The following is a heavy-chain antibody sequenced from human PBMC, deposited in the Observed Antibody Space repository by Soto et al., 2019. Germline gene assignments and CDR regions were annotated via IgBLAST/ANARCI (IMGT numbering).Heavy chain of an antibody. CDR2: ISSSSAYI. V-gene: IGHV3-21*01. D-gene: IGHD2-15*01. Sequence: PGGSLRLSCAASGFTFSTYTMSWVRQAPGKGLEWVSFISSSSAYIYYADSVKGRFTISRDNAKNSVYLQMNSLRAEDTAVYYCASIHRWYYFDYWGHGTLVTVSS. J-gene: IGHJ4*01. CDR1: GFTFSTYT. CDR3: ASIHRWYYFDY.